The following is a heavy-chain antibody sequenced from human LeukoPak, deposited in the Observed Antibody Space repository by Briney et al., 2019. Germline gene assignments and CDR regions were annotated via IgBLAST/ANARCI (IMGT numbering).Heavy chain of an antibody. CDR3: AKGSYYDSSGSFYFDY. CDR2: ISGSGDNT. D-gene: IGHD3-22*01. J-gene: IGHJ4*02. Sequence: PGGSLRLSCAASGFTFRSYAMNWVRQAPGKGLEWVSGISGSGDNTYYADSVKGRFTISRDNSKNTLYVQVNSLGTEDTAAYYCAKGSYYDSSGSFYFDYWGQGTLVTVSS. CDR1: GFTFRSYA. V-gene: IGHV3-23*01.